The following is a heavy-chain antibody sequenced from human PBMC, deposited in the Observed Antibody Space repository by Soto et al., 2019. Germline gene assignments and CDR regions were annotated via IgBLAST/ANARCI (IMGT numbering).Heavy chain of an antibody. CDR2: IHYNGNT. CDR3: AREGNLGRWIQPLDS. Sequence: SETLSLTCTVSGDSISGYSGSWIRQPPWKRLEWIGNIHYNGNTKYSPSLKSRVTMSVDTSKNHFSLKLISVTTADTAVYFCAREGNLGRWIQPLDSWGQGTLVTVSS. J-gene: IGHJ4*02. V-gene: IGHV4-59*01. D-gene: IGHD2-2*03. CDR1: GDSISGYS.